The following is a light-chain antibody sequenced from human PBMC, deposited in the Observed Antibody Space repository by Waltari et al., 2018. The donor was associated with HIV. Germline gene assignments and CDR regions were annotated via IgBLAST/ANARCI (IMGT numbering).Light chain of an antibody. CDR2: DKR. V-gene: IGLV1-51*01. J-gene: IGLJ3*02. Sequence: QSVLTQPPSVSAAPGQKVTISCSGSSSNIGNNYVSWFQQLPGPAPNLLIYDKRNRPAGIPDRCSAARSGTSATLAVTGLQIGDEADYYCGTWDTSLTAGVFGGGTKLTVL. CDR3: GTWDTSLTAGV. CDR1: SSNIGNNY.